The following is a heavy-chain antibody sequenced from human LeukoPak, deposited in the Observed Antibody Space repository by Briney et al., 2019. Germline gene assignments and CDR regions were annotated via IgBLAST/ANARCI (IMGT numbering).Heavy chain of an antibody. J-gene: IGHJ4*02. CDR2: INAGNGDT. CDR1: GYTFTSYA. V-gene: IGHV1-3*03. D-gene: IGHD6-19*01. CDR3: ARQGSSGWYVSIDY. Sequence: ASVKVSCKASGYTFTSYAMHWVRQAPGQRLEWMGWINAGNGDTKYSQEFRGRVTITRDTSASTAYMELSSLRSEDMAVYYCARQGSSGWYVSIDYWGQGTLVTVSS.